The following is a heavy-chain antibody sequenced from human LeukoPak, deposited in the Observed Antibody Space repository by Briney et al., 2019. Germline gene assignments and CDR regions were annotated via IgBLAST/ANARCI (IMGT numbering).Heavy chain of an antibody. CDR2: ISSSGSTI. CDR1: GFTFSNHG. Sequence: GGSLRLSCAASGFTFSNHGMHWVRQAPGKGLEWVSYISSSGSTIYYADSVKGRFTISRDNAKNSLYLQMNSLRAEDTAVYYCARSHLTGITPYYYYGMDVWGQGTTVTVSS. J-gene: IGHJ6*02. D-gene: IGHD1-7*01. V-gene: IGHV3-48*04. CDR3: ARSHLTGITPYYYYGMDV.